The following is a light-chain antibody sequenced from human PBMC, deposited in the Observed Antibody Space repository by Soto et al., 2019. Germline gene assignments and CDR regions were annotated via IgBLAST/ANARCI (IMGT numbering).Light chain of an antibody. V-gene: IGLV1-44*01. J-gene: IGLJ2*01. CDR1: NSNIGSNS. CDR2: LND. Sequence: QSVLTQPPSASGTPGQRVTISCSGSNSNIGSNSVNWYQQLPGAAPKLLIYLNDERPSGVPDRFSGSKSGTSASLAISGLQSEDEADYYCAGWDDSLNGLVFGGGTKVTVL. CDR3: AGWDDSLNGLV.